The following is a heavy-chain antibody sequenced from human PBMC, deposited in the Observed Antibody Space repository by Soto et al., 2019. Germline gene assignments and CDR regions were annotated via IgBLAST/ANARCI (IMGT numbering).Heavy chain of an antibody. CDR2: ISAYNGNT. CDR1: VYTFTSYG. V-gene: IGHV1-18*04. D-gene: IGHD1-26*01. CDR3: ARKGGSTNEWGY. Sequence: QVQLVQSGAEVKKPGASVKVSCKASVYTFTSYGISWVRQAPGQGIEWMGWISAYNGNTNYAQKLQGRVTMTKGTSTSTEYMALRSLRSDDTAVYYCARKGGSTNEWGYWGQGTLVTVAS. J-gene: IGHJ4*02.